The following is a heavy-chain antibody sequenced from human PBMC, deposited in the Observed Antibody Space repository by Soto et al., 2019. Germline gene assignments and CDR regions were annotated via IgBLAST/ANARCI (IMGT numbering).Heavy chain of an antibody. CDR2: IVVGSGNT. V-gene: IGHV1-58*02. CDR1: GFTFTSSA. J-gene: IGHJ4*02. Sequence: SVKVSCKASGFTFTSSAMQCVRQARGQRLEWIGWIVVGSGNTNYAQKFQERVTITRDMSTSTAYMELSSLRSEDTAVYYCAADLSSGWDYYFDYWXQGTLVTVSS. D-gene: IGHD6-19*01. CDR3: AADLSSGWDYYFDY.